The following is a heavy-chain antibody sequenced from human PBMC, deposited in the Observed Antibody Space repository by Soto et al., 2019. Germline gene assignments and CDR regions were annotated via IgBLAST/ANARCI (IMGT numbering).Heavy chain of an antibody. Sequence: ETLSLTCTISGGSISVYYWSWIRQSPRQGLEWIGYVYDNGRPYYSPSLKSRVTISADTSKNQISLKLTSATAADTAVYYCARGVGSSPPRYWGRGTLVTVSS. CDR1: GGSISVYY. D-gene: IGHD3-9*01. V-gene: IGHV4-59*01. CDR2: VYDNGRP. CDR3: ARGVGSSPPRY. J-gene: IGHJ4*02.